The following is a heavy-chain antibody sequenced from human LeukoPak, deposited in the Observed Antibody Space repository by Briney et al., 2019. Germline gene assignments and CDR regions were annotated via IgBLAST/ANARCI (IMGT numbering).Heavy chain of an antibody. D-gene: IGHD3-22*01. V-gene: IGHV3-9*01. J-gene: IGHJ4*02. Sequence: GGSLRLSCAASGFTFDDYAMHWVRQAPGKGLEWVSGISWNSGSIGYADSLKGRFTISRDNAKNSLYLQMNSLRAEDTALYYCAKDYYDSSGYYLDYWGQGTLVTVSS. CDR2: ISWNSGSI. CDR3: AKDYYDSSGYYLDY. CDR1: GFTFDDYA.